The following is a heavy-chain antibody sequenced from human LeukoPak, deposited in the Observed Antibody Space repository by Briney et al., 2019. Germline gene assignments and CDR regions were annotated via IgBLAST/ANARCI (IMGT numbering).Heavy chain of an antibody. D-gene: IGHD3-3*01. CDR1: GGSISSYY. CDR3: ARGTPYYDFWSGLAADY. V-gene: IGHV4-59*01. Sequence: SETLSLTCTVSGGSISSYYWSWIRQPPGKGLEWIGYIYYSGSTNYNPSLKSRVTISVDTSKNQFPLKLSSVTAADTAVYYCARGTPYYDFWSGLAADYWGQGTLVTVSS. J-gene: IGHJ4*02. CDR2: IYYSGST.